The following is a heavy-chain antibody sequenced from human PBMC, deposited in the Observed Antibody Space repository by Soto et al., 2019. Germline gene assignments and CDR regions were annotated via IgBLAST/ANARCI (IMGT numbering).Heavy chain of an antibody. CDR2: IKEDGSEK. CDR3: ARGGWYSGL. J-gene: IGHJ2*01. V-gene: IGHV3-7*01. CDR1: GFPFTTLW. Sequence: EGQLVESGGGLVQPGGSLRLSCAASGFPFTTLWMSWVRQSPGKGLERVASIKEDGSEKNYVDSVKGRFTISRDNAKNSLFLQMNSLRDEDTAVYYCARGGWYSGLWGRGTVVIVSS.